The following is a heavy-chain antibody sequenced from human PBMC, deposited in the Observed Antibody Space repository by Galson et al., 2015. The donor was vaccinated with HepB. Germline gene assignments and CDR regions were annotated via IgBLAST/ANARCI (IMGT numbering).Heavy chain of an antibody. Sequence: SLRLSCAASGFTFSDYYMSWIRQAPGKGLEWVSYISSSSSYTNYADSVKGRFTISRDNAKNSLYLQMNSLRAEDTAVYYCATGRMIFGGGMDVWGQGTTVTVSS. CDR1: GFTFSDYY. CDR3: ATGRMIFGGGMDV. V-gene: IGHV3-11*03. J-gene: IGHJ6*02. D-gene: IGHD3/OR15-3a*01. CDR2: ISSSSSYT.